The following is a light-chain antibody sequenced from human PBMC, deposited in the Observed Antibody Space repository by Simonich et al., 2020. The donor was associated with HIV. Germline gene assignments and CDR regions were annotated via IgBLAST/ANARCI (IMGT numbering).Light chain of an antibody. CDR3: QQYYDTPYT. Sequence: DIVMTQSPDSLAVSLGERATINCKSSQSVLYSSNNKNYLAWYQQKPGQPPTLLIYWASTRESGVPDRCSGSESGTDFTLTISSLQAEDVAVYYCQQYYDTPYTFGQGTKLEIK. CDR1: QSVLYSSNNKNY. CDR2: WAS. J-gene: IGKJ2*01. V-gene: IGKV4-1*01.